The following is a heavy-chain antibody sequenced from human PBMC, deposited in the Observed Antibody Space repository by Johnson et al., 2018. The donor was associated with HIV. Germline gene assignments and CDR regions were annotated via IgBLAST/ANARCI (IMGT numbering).Heavy chain of an antibody. J-gene: IGHJ3*02. Sequence: VQLVESGGGVVRPGGSLRLSCAPSGFTFDDYAMSWVRQAPGKGLEWVSGINWNGGSTGYADSVKGRFTISRDNSKNTLYLQMNSLRAEDTAVYYCVRSDSGSLSFDIWGQGTMVTVSS. CDR2: INWNGGST. V-gene: IGHV3-20*04. CDR1: GFTFDDYA. D-gene: IGHD1-26*01. CDR3: VRSDSGSLSFDI.